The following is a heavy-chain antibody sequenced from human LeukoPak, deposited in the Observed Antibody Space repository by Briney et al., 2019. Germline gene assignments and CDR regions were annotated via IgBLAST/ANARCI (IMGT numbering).Heavy chain of an antibody. CDR2: ISPYTTKT. Sequence: ASVKVSCKASGYTFISYGITWVRQAPGQGLEWMGWISPYTTKTNYARSLQGRVTMTTDTSTRTAYMELRSLRSDDTAVYYCAREGGVGPTAPPDYYSYQMDVWGKGTTVTVSS. J-gene: IGHJ6*03. CDR3: AREGGVGPTAPPDYYSYQMDV. V-gene: IGHV1-18*01. D-gene: IGHD1-26*01. CDR1: GYTFISYG.